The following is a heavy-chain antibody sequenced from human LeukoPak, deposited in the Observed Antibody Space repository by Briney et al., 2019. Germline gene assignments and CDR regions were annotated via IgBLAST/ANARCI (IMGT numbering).Heavy chain of an antibody. Sequence: GGSLRLSCAASGFTFSSYSRNWVRQAPGKGLEWVSYISSSSSTIYYADSVKGRFTISRDNSKNTLYLQMNSLRAEDTAVYYCAKTGSSGWYAYFDYWGQGTLVTVSS. CDR1: GFTFSSYS. J-gene: IGHJ4*02. CDR3: AKTGSSGWYAYFDY. D-gene: IGHD6-19*01. V-gene: IGHV3-48*01. CDR2: ISSSSSTI.